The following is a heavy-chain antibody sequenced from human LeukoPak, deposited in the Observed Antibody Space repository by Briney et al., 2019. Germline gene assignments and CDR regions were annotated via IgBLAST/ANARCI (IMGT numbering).Heavy chain of an antibody. J-gene: IGHJ4*02. D-gene: IGHD4-17*01. CDR2: IRSKAFGGTP. Sequence: GRSLRHSCSASGFTFDDYAVSWFRQAPGKGLEWVGFIRSKAFGGTPEYAASVRGRFTISRDDSKSIAYLQMNSLKTEDTAVYYCTRNTVTVHFDYWSQGTLVTVSS. V-gene: IGHV3-49*03. CDR3: TRNTVTVHFDY. CDR1: GFTFDDYA.